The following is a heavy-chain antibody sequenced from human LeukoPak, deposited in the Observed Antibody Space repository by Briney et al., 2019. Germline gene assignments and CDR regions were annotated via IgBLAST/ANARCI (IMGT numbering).Heavy chain of an antibody. V-gene: IGHV4-34*01. J-gene: IGHJ4*02. Sequence: SETLSLTCAVYGGSFSVYYWSWIRQPPGKGLEWIGEINHSGSTNYNPFLKSRVTISVDTSKNQFSLKLSSVTAADTAVYYCARDGYSSSPFDYWGQGTLVTASS. CDR2: INHSGST. D-gene: IGHD6-13*01. CDR3: ARDGYSSSPFDY. CDR1: GGSFSVYY.